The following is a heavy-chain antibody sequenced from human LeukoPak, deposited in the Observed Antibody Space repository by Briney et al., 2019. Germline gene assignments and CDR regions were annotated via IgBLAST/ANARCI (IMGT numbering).Heavy chain of an antibody. CDR2: IYTSGST. J-gene: IGHJ4*02. D-gene: IGHD5-12*01. CDR1: GGSISSYY. CDR3: AQSSGYDLMSLWLAI. V-gene: IGHV4-4*07. Sequence: PSETLSLTCTVSGGSISSYYWSWIRQPAGKGLEWIGRIYTSGSTNYNPSLKSRVTMSVDTSKNQFSLKLSSVTAADTAVYYCAQSSGYDLMSLWLAIWGQGTLVTVSS.